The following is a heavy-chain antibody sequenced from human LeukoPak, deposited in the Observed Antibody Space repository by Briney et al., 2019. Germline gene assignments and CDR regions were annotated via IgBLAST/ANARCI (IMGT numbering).Heavy chain of an antibody. J-gene: IGHJ5*02. CDR3: ARALSGFWFDP. CDR2: IYYSGST. Sequence: PSQTLSLTCAVSGGSISSGGYSWSWIRQPPGKGLEWIGYIYYSGSTYYNPSPKSRVTISVDTSKNQFSLKLSSVTAADTAVYYCARALSGFWFDPWGQGTLVTVSS. CDR1: GGSISSGGYS. V-gene: IGHV4-30-4*07.